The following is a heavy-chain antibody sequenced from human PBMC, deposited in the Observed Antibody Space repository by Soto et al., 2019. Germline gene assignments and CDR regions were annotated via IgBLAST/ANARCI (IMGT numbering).Heavy chain of an antibody. D-gene: IGHD1-26*01. CDR3: ARDALGGATEGDVFDY. CDR2: IIPIFGTA. CDR1: GGTFSSYA. V-gene: IGHV1-69*01. Sequence: QVQLVQSGAEVKKPGSSVKVSCKDSGGTFSSYAISWVRQAPGQGLEWMGGIIPIFGTANYAQKFQGRVTITADESTSTAYMELSSLRSEDTAVYYCARDALGGATEGDVFDYWGQGTLVTVSS. J-gene: IGHJ4*02.